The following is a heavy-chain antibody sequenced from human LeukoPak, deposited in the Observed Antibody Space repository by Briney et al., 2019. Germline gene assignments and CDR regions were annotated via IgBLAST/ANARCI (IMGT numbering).Heavy chain of an antibody. CDR1: GFTFSSYA. D-gene: IGHD3-3*01. CDR3: AKVPVFSLTISEVVTDDAFDI. V-gene: IGHV3-23*01. Sequence: SGGSLRLSCAASGFTFSSYAMSWVRQATGKGLEWVSAISGSGGATYYADSVKGRFTISRDNSKNTLYLQMNSLRAEDTAVYYCAKVPVFSLTISEVVTDDAFDIWGQGTIVTVSS. CDR2: ISGSGGAT. J-gene: IGHJ3*02.